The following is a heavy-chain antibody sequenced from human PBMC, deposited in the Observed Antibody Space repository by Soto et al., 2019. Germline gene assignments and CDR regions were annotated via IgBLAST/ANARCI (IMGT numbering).Heavy chain of an antibody. D-gene: IGHD3-10*01. CDR2: IWYDGSNK. V-gene: IGHV3-33*01. CDR1: GFTFSSYG. CDR3: ARDRGASQRGGFDP. J-gene: IGHJ5*02. Sequence: QVQLVESGGGVVQPGRSLRLSCAASGFTFSSYGMHWVRQAPGKGLEWVAVIWYDGSNKYYADSVKGRFTISRDNSKNTLYLQMTSLRAEDTAVYYCARDRGASQRGGFDPWGQGTLVTVSS.